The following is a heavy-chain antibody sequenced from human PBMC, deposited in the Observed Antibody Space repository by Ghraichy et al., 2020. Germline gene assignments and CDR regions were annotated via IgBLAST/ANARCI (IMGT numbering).Heavy chain of an antibody. CDR1: GGSVSNDNYY. V-gene: IGHV4-61*01. Sequence: SETLSLTCTVSGGSVSNDNYYWSWIRQPPGKGLEWIGYIYYSGSTSYNPSLKSRVTISVDTSKNQFSLKLSSVTAADTAVYYCVRGGSSSSYRYFDYWGQGTLVTVSS. D-gene: IGHD6-13*01. J-gene: IGHJ4*02. CDR2: IYYSGST. CDR3: VRGGSSSSYRYFDY.